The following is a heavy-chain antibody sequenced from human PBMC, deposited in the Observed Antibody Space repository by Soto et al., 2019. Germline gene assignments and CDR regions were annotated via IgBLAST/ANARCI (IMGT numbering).Heavy chain of an antibody. CDR2: IYYSGCT. J-gene: IGHJ5*02. V-gene: IGHV4-31*03. CDR3: ARGMRYCSGGSCYHNWFDP. CDR1: GGSISSGGYY. D-gene: IGHD2-15*01. Sequence: QVQLQESGPGLVKPSQTLSLTCTVSGGSISSGGYYWSWIRQHPGKGLEWIGYIYYSGCTYYNPSLKRRVTISVDTSKNQFSLKLSSVTAADTAVYYCARGMRYCSGGSCYHNWFDPWGQGTLVTVSS.